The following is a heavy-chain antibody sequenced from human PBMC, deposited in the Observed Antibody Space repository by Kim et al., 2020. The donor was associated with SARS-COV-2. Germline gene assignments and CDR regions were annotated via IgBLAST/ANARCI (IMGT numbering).Heavy chain of an antibody. V-gene: IGHV4-39*01. CDR1: GGSISSSSYY. D-gene: IGHD3-10*01. J-gene: IGHJ5*02. CDR2: IYYSGST. Sequence: SETLSLTCTVSGGSISSSSYYWGWIRQPPGKGLEWIGSIYYSGSTYYNPSLKSRVTISVDTSKNQFSLKLSSVTAADTAVYYCARGDLYYYGSGRTNWFDPWGQGTLVTVSS. CDR3: ARGDLYYYGSGRTNWFDP.